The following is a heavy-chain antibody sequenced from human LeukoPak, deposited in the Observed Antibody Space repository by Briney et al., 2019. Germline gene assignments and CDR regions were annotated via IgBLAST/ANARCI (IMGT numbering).Heavy chain of an antibody. CDR2: IRSKAYGGTT. CDR3: TSLDLRDGQKGGY. J-gene: IGHJ4*02. V-gene: IGHV3-49*03. Sequence: GGSLRLSCTASGFTFGDYAMSWFRQAPGKGLEWVGFIRSKAYGGTTEYAASVKGRFTISRDDSKSIAYLQMNSLKTEDTAVYYCTSLDLRDGQKGGYWGQGTLVTVSS. CDR1: GFTFGDYA. D-gene: IGHD5-24*01.